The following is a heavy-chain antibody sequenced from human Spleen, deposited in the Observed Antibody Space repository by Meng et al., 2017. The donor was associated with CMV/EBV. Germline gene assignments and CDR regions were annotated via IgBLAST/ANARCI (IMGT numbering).Heavy chain of an antibody. Sequence: SVKVSCKASGDTFINNAISWVRQAPGQRPEWMGGIIPDVGTPDYAENFQGRVTMTTDESTSTAYMELRSLRSDDTAVYYCAREREDYGMDVWGQGTTVTVSS. CDR1: GDTFINNA. J-gene: IGHJ6*02. D-gene: IGHD1-26*01. CDR3: AREREDYGMDV. CDR2: IIPDVGTP. V-gene: IGHV1-69*05.